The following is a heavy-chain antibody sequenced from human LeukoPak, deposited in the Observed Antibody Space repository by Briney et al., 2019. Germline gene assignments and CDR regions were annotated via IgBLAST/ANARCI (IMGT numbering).Heavy chain of an antibody. CDR2: INTYNGDT. Sequence: ASVKVSCKASGYSFSTDAISWLRQAPGQGLEWMAWINTYNGDTTYAHNFQGRVTLSTDTSTSTAYMELRSLKSDDTAVYYCATDCTGDSCQHQFEYWGQGTLVTVSS. J-gene: IGHJ4*02. CDR1: GYSFSTDA. CDR3: ATDCTGDSCQHQFEY. V-gene: IGHV1-18*04. D-gene: IGHD2-8*02.